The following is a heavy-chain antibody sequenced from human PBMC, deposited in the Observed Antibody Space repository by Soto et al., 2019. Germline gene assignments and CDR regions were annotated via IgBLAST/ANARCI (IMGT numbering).Heavy chain of an antibody. J-gene: IGHJ6*02. CDR1: GFTFSTYS. CDR2: ISSSSGYI. CDR3: ARVRSYSYGQGYGTDV. D-gene: IGHD5-18*01. Sequence: LRLSCAASGFTFSTYSMNWVRQAPGKGLEWVSSISSSSGYIYYADSVKGRFTISRDDAKNSLSLQMNSLRAEDTAVYYCARVRSYSYGQGYGTDVWGQGTTVTVS. V-gene: IGHV3-21*01.